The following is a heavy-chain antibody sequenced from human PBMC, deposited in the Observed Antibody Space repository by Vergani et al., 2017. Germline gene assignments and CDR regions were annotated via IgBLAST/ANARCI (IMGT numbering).Heavy chain of an antibody. D-gene: IGHD3-3*01. CDR1: GFTFSSYG. V-gene: IGHV3-33*01. CDR2: IWYDGSNK. J-gene: IGHJ6*02. Sequence: QVQLVESGGGVVQPGRSLRLSCAASGFTFSSYGMHWVRQAPGKGLEWVAVIWYDGSNKYYADSVKGRFTISRDNSKNTLYLQMNSLRAEDTAVYYCARDRYEFWSGYYSQIYYGMDVWGQGTTVTVSS. CDR3: ARDRYEFWSGYYSQIYYGMDV.